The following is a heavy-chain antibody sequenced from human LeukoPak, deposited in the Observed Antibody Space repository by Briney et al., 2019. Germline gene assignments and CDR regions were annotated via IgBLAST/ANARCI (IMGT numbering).Heavy chain of an antibody. D-gene: IGHD3-9*01. CDR3: ARGHYDVLAASYKWAPDY. V-gene: IGHV3-21*01. CDR2: ITSGGDYT. CDR1: GFTFNTVN. J-gene: IGHJ4*02. Sequence: GGSLRLSCAASGFTFNTVNMNWVRQGPGKGLEWGSSITSGGDYTYYTDSVKGRFTTSRDKAKNSLSLQLYSLRVEDTAVYYCARGHYDVLAASYKWAPDYWGQGTLVTVSS.